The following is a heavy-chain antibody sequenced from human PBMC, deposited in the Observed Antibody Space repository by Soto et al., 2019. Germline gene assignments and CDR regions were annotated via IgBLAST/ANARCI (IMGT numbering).Heavy chain of an antibody. D-gene: IGHD6-6*01. J-gene: IGHJ6*02. CDR2: IIPIFGTA. CDR3: ARSVSPSRIAARRTERSSTVYYYYGMDV. Sequence: SVKVSCKASGGTFSSYAISWVRQAPGQGLEWMGGIIPIFGTANYAQKFQGRVTITADESTSTAYMELSSLRSEDTAVYYCARSVSPSRIAARRTERSSTVYYYYGMDVWGQGTTVTVSS. CDR1: GGTFSSYA. V-gene: IGHV1-69*13.